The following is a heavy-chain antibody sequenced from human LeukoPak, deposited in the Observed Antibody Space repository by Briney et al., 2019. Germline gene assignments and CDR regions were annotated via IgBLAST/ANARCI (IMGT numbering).Heavy chain of an antibody. J-gene: IGHJ6*02. CDR2: INPNGGST. CDR1: VYTFTIYY. CDR3: ARANLSVQLWYYYYYGMDV. Sequence: GASVTVSFTSSVYTFTIYYMDWVRQGPGQGPEWMGIINPNGGSTSYAQKFQGRVTMTRDTSTSTVYMELSSLRSEDTAVYYCARANLSVQLWYYYYYGMDVWGQGTTVTVSS. V-gene: IGHV1-46*01. D-gene: IGHD5-18*01.